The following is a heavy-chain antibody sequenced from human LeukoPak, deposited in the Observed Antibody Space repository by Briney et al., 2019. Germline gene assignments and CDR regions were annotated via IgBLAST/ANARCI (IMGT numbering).Heavy chain of an antibody. CDR2: ISSSSTYI. V-gene: IGHV3-21*01. CDR1: GFSFSNCS. D-gene: IGHD4-23*01. J-gene: IGHJ3*02. Sequence: GGSLRLSCAASGFSFSNCSMNWVRQAPGKGLEWVSSISSSSTYIYYADSLEGRFAISRDNVRNSLYLQMNSLRAEDTAVYYCAGDYEGNLAFDIWGQGTMVTVSS. CDR3: AGDYEGNLAFDI.